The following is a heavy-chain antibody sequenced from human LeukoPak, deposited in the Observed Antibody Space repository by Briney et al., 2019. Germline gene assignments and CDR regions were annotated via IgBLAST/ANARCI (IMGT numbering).Heavy chain of an antibody. Sequence: ASVKVSCKASGYTFTSYDINWVRQATGQGLGWMGWMNPNSGNTGYAQKFQGRVTMTRNTSISTAYMELSSLRSEDTAVYYCAGGPGYYGSSGSGDAFDIWGQGTMVTVSS. CDR2: MNPNSGNT. D-gene: IGHD3-22*01. J-gene: IGHJ3*02. CDR3: AGGPGYYGSSGSGDAFDI. CDR1: GYTFTSYD. V-gene: IGHV1-8*01.